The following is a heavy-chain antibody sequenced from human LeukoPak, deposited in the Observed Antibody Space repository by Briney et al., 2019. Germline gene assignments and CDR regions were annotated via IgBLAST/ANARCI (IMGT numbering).Heavy chain of an antibody. Sequence: PSETLSLTCIVSGGSISSGGYYWSWIRQAPGKGLDWIGSIYYGGSTYYNPSLRSRVTTSVDTSKNQFSLKLTSVTAADTAVYYCARHGNHYYGSGGFDYWGQGTLVTVSS. V-gene: IGHV4-39*01. D-gene: IGHD3-10*01. CDR3: ARHGNHYYGSGGFDY. CDR2: IYYGGST. J-gene: IGHJ4*02. CDR1: GGSISSGGYY.